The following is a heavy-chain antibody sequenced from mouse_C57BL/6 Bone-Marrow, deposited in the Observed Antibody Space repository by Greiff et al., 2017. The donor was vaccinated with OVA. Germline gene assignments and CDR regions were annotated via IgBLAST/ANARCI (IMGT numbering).Heavy chain of an antibody. CDR1: GYTFTDYN. J-gene: IGHJ1*03. D-gene: IGHD3-3*01. Sequence: EVQLQQSGPELVKPGASVKIPCKASGYTFTDYNMDWVKQSHGKSLEWIGDINPNNGGTIYNQKFKGKATLTVDKSSSTAYMELRSLTSEDSAVYYFARQGWDGGYFDVWGTGTTVTVSS. CDR2: INPNNGGT. CDR3: ARQGWDGGYFDV. V-gene: IGHV1-18*01.